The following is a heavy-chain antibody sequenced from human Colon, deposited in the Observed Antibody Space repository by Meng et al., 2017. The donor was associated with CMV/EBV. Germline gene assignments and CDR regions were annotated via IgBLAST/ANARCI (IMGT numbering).Heavy chain of an antibody. D-gene: IGHD4-17*01. CDR2: ISATGSTI. J-gene: IGHJ4*02. CDR3: ASLMTTVTRTFDS. V-gene: IGHV3-11*01. CDR1: GFIFCDSY. Sequence: ASGFIFCDSYISCIRQAPGKGLECVSYISATGSTIYSAPSIKARFTISRDNAQNSLYLQMDTLRAEDTAVYYCASLMTTVTRTFDSWGQGTLVTVSS.